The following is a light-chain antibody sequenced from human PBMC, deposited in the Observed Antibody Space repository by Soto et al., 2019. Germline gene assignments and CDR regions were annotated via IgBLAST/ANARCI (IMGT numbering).Light chain of an antibody. CDR3: CSYAGSYTYV. CDR1: SSEVGGYNY. Sequence: LTQPRSVSGSPGQSVTISCTGTSSEVGGYNYVSWYQQHPGKATKLMIYDVSKRPSGVPDRFSGSTSGNTASLTISGLQAEDEADYYCCSYAGSYTYVIGTGTKVTVL. J-gene: IGLJ1*01. V-gene: IGLV2-11*01. CDR2: DVS.